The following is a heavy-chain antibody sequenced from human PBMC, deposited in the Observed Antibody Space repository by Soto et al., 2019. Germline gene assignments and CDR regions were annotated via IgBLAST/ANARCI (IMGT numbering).Heavy chain of an antibody. V-gene: IGHV4-59*01. CDR3: ARGHLGIAVAGPDAFDI. Sequence: ASETLSLTCTVSGGSISSYYWSWIRQPPGKGLEWIGYIYYSGSTNYNPSLKSRVTISVDTSKNQFSLKLSSVTAADTAVYYCARGHLGIAVAGPDAFDIWGQGTMVTVSS. J-gene: IGHJ3*02. CDR2: IYYSGST. D-gene: IGHD6-19*01. CDR1: GGSISSYY.